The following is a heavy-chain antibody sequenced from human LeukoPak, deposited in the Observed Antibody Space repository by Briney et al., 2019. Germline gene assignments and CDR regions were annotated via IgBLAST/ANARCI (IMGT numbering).Heavy chain of an antibody. CDR3: ARDKYSGFVFDC. Sequence: GGSLRPSCAASGFTFSSYEMNWVRQAPGKGLEWVSYISSSDSSTYYADSVKGRFTISRDNAKNSLSLQMNSLRVEDTAVYYCARDKYSGFVFDCWGQGTLVTVSS. D-gene: IGHD5-12*01. CDR1: GFTFSSYE. J-gene: IGHJ4*02. V-gene: IGHV3-48*03. CDR2: ISSSDSST.